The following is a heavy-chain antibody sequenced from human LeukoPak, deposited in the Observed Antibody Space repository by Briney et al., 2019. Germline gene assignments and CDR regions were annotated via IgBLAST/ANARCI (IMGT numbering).Heavy chain of an antibody. CDR3: ATGYGITMVRGVLFDY. CDR1: GYTLTELS. CDR2: FDPEDGET. D-gene: IGHD3-10*01. J-gene: IGHJ4*02. V-gene: IGHV1-24*01. Sequence: GASVKVSCKVSGYTLTELSMHWVRQAPGKGLEWMGGFDPEDGETIYAQKFQGRVTMTEDTSTDTAYMELSSLRSEDTAVYYCATGYGITMVRGVLFDYWGQGTLVTVSS.